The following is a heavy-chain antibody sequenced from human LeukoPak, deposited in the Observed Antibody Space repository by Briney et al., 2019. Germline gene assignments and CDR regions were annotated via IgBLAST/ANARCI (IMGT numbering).Heavy chain of an antibody. Sequence: GGSLRLSCEASGFTFDDYAMHWVRQAPGKGLEWVSLITWDGGTAYYADSVKGRFTISRDNIKKSLYLQMHSLRAEDTGLYYCTKGGGGEYYYYYMDVWGKGTTATVSS. CDR3: TKGGGGEYYYYYMDV. D-gene: IGHD2-15*01. CDR1: GFTFDDYA. CDR2: ITWDGGTA. V-gene: IGHV3-43D*03. J-gene: IGHJ6*03.